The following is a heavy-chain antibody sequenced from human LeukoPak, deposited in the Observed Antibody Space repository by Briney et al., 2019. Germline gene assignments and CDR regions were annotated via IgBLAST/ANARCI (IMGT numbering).Heavy chain of an antibody. V-gene: IGHV1-2*02. CDR1: GYTFTGYY. J-gene: IGHJ4*02. Sequence: ASVKVPCKASGYTFTGYYMHWVRQAPGQGLEWMGWINPNSGGTNYAQKFQGRVTMTRDTSISTAYMELSRLRSDDTAVYYCARSITMVRGVIIPAHYDYWGQGTLVTVSS. D-gene: IGHD3-10*01. CDR3: ARSITMVRGVIIPAHYDY. CDR2: INPNSGGT.